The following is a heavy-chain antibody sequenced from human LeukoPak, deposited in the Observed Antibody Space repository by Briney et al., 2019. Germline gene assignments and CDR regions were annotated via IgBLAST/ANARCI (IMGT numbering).Heavy chain of an antibody. V-gene: IGHV4-34*01. J-gene: IGHJ4*02. CDR1: GGSLSGYY. CDR2: INHSGST. CDR3: ARLSTTVGASY. Sequence: SETLSLTCAVSGGSLSGYYWTWIRQPPGKGLEWIGEINHSGSTNYNPSLKSRVTISVDTSKNQFSLKLNSVTAADTAVYYCARLSTTVGASYWGQGTLVTVSS. D-gene: IGHD4-11*01.